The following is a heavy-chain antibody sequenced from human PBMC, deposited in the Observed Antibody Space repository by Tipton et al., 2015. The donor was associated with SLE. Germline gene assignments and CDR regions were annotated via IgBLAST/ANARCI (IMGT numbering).Heavy chain of an antibody. J-gene: IGHJ3*01. CDR2: IYYSGST. CDR3: ARGNAFDF. V-gene: IGHV4-59*01. CDR1: GGSFSGYY. Sequence: TLSLTCAVYGGSFSGYYWSWIRQPPGKGLEWIGYIYYSGSTNYNPSLKSRVTISVDTSKNQFSLKLSSVTAADTAVYYCARGNAFDFWGHGTMVTVSS.